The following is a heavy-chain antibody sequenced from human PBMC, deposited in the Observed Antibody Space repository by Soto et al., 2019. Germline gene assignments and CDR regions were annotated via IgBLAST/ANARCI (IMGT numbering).Heavy chain of an antibody. Sequence: PSETLSLTCTVSGGSISSSSYYWGWIRQPPGKGLEWIGSIYYSGSTYYNPSLKSRVTISVETSKNQFSLKLSSVTAADTAVYYGARHRRQGGKPYNWFDPWGQGTLVTVSS. CDR2: IYYSGST. CDR1: GGSISSSSYY. V-gene: IGHV4-39*01. D-gene: IGHD1-26*01. CDR3: ARHRRQGGKPYNWFDP. J-gene: IGHJ5*02.